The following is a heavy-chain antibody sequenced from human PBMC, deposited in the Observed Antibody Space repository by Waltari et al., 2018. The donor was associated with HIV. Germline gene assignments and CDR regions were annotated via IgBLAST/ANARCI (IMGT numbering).Heavy chain of an antibody. CDR2: GKKDGNEK. V-gene: IGHV3-7*01. Sequence: VQLVESGGGLVQPGGSLRLSCKGSGLTISRYWMSWVRQAPGKGLEWVAKGKKDGNEKKYLDSVKGRVIIARDDTDNSVHWEMNSLRVEDTATYYCVAEWWYGITGYWGQGSLVTVSP. CDR3: VAEWWYGITGY. CDR1: GLTISRYW. J-gene: IGHJ4*02. D-gene: IGHD2-15*01.